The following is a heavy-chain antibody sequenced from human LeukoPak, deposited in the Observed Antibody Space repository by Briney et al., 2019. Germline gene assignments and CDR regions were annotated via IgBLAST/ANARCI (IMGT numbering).Heavy chain of an antibody. CDR3: ARVRTFRIAAVYYMDV. J-gene: IGHJ6*03. CDR2: ISAYNGNT. V-gene: IGHV1-18*01. CDR1: GYTFTSYG. Sequence: ASVKVSCKASGYTFTSYGISWVRQAPGQGLEWMGWISAYNGNTNYAQKLQGRVTMTTDTSTSTDYMELRSLRSDDTAVYYCARVRTFRIAAVYYMDVWGKGTTVTVSS. D-gene: IGHD6-13*01.